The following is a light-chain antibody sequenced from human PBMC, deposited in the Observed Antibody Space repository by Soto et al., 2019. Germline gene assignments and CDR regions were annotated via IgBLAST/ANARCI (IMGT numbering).Light chain of an antibody. CDR3: LQHITYPLT. CDR2: AAS. CDR1: QGISSY. V-gene: IGKV1-9*01. Sequence: DIQLTQSPSFLSASVGDRVTITCRASQGISSYLAWYQQKPGKAPKLLIYAASTLQSGVPLRFSGSGSGTSYTLTISSLQPEDFATYYCLQHITYPLTFGGGTKVDIK. J-gene: IGKJ4*01.